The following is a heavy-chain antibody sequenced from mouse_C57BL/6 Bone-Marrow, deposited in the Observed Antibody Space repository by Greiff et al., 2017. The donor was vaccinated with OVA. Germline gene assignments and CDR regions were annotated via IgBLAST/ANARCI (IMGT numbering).Heavy chain of an antibody. D-gene: IGHD2-3*01. CDR1: GFNIKDYY. V-gene: IGHV14-2*01. CDR3: ARGRLLAWFAY. Sequence: EVKLVESGAELVKPGASVKLSCTASGFNIKDYYMHWVKQRPEQGLEWIGRIDPEDGETKYAPKFQGKATIIADTSSNTAYLQLSSLTSEDTAVYYCARGRLLAWFAYWGQGTLVTVSA. J-gene: IGHJ3*01. CDR2: IDPEDGET.